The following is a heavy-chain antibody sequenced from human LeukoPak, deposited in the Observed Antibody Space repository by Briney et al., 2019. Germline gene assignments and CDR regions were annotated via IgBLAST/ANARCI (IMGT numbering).Heavy chain of an antibody. CDR1: GYTFTTYR. D-gene: IGHD6-13*01. CDR2: INPDASDP. V-gene: IGHV5-51*01. J-gene: IGHJ4*02. CDR3: VRHGLGSSWFGFDY. Sequence: GASLQISCKGSGYTFTTYRIGWVRALPGKGLGWMGIINPDASDPRYSPSFQGQVTISDDKSISTAYLQWSSLKASDSAMYYCVRHGLGSSWFGFDYWGQGTLVTVSS.